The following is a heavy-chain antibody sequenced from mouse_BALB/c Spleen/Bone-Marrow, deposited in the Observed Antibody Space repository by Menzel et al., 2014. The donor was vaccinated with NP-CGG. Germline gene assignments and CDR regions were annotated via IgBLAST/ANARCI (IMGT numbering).Heavy chain of an antibody. CDR1: GFTFSSYT. CDR2: ISNGGGST. J-gene: IGHJ3*01. CDR3: ARRAGAY. V-gene: IGHV5-12-2*01. Sequence: EVMLVESGGGLVQPGGSLKLSCAASGFTFSSYTMSWVRQNPEKRLEWVAYISNGGGSTYYPDTVKGRFTISRDNAKNTLYLQMSSLKSEDTAMYYCARRAGAYWGQGTLVTVSS. D-gene: IGHD3-3*01.